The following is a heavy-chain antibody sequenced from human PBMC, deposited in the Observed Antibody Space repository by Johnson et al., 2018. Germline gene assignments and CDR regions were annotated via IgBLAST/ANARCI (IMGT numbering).Heavy chain of an antibody. CDR3: ARDLTGTTRDYYGMDV. D-gene: IGHD1-7*01. CDR1: GFTFSSYW. Sequence: VQLVESGGGLVQPGGSLRLSCAAAGFTFSSYWMTWVRQAPGKGMEWVANIKQDGSEKYYVDSVKGRLTISRDNSKNSLYLQVTSLRAEDTEGYYCARDLTGTTRDYYGMDVWGQGTTVTVSS. V-gene: IGHV3-7*01. CDR2: IKQDGSEK. J-gene: IGHJ6*02.